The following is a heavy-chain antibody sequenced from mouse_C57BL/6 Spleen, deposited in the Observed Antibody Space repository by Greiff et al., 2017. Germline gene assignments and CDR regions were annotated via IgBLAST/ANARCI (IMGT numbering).Heavy chain of an antibody. CDR3: ARSDWDEGAWFAY. CDR1: GYSFTGYY. D-gene: IGHD4-1*01. CDR2: INPSTGGT. J-gene: IGHJ3*01. V-gene: IGHV1-42*01. Sequence: EVQLQQSGPELVKPGASVKISCKASGYSFTGYYMNWVKQSPEKSLEWIGEINPSTGGTTYNQKFKAKATLTVDKSSSTAYMQLKSLTSEDSAVYYCARSDWDEGAWFAYWGQGTLVTVSA.